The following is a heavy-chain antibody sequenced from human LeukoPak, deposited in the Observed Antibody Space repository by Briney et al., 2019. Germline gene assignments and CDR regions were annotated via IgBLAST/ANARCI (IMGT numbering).Heavy chain of an antibody. CDR2: INDYSGNT. J-gene: IGHJ6*02. V-gene: IGHV4-34*01. CDR3: ARGRIAKIVVVHSFQYGMDV. D-gene: IGHD3-22*01. CDR1: GGSFTDYS. Sequence: PSETLSLTCDVFGGSFTDYSWTWIRQSPGKGLEWIGEINDYSGNTNYNPSLNRRVSISLEKSKNQFSLELRSVTAADTAVYYCARGRIAKIVVVHSFQYGMDVWGQGTTVTVSS.